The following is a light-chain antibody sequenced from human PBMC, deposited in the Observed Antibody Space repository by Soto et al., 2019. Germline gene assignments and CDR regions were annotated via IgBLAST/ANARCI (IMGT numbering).Light chain of an antibody. CDR3: QHHNDWVKT. CDR1: QSVSSN. Sequence: EIVMTQSPATLSVSPGERATLSCRASQSVSSNLAWYQQKPGQTPRLLIYGAFTRATGIPARFSGSGSGTEFNLTISSLQSEDFAVYYCQHHNDWVKTFGQGTKLEIK. V-gene: IGKV3-15*01. CDR2: GAF. J-gene: IGKJ2*01.